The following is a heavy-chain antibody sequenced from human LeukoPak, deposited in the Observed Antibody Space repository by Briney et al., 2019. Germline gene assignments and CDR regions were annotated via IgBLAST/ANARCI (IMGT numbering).Heavy chain of an antibody. J-gene: IGHJ3*02. CDR2: IYYSGST. V-gene: IGHV4-39*01. D-gene: IGHD3-22*01. CDR1: GGSISSSSYY. CDR3: ARPYYDSSGYDAFDI. Sequence: SETLSLTCTVSGGSISSSSYYWGWIRQPPGKGLEWIGSIYYSGSTYYNPSLKSRVTISVDTPKNQFSLKLSSVTAADTAVYYCARPYYDSSGYDAFDIWGQGTLVTVSS.